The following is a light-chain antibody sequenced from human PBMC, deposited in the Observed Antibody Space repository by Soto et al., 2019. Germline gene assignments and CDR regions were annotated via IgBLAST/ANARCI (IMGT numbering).Light chain of an antibody. Sequence: DIQMTQFPSSLSASVGDRVTITCRASQGISNYLARYQQKPGKVPILLIYAASTLQLGVSSRFSGSGSGTDFTLTISSLQPEDVATYYCQKYDSAPKTFGQGTKVEIK. CDR1: QGISNY. J-gene: IGKJ1*01. CDR3: QKYDSAPKT. CDR2: AAS. V-gene: IGKV1-27*01.